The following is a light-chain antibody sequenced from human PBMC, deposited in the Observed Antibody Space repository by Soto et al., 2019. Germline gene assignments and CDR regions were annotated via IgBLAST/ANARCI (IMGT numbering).Light chain of an antibody. J-gene: IGKJ1*01. CDR2: GAS. Sequence: EIVFTQSPGTLSLSPGERVTLSCRASQSVSSSYLAWYQQKPGQAPRLLFYGASSRATGIPDRFSGSGSGTDFVLTISRLEPDDFAVYYCQQYGRSPWTFGQGTKV. V-gene: IGKV3-20*01. CDR1: QSVSSSY. CDR3: QQYGRSPWT.